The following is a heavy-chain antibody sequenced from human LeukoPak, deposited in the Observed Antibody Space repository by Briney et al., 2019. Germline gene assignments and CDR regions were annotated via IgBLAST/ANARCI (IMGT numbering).Heavy chain of an antibody. V-gene: IGHV4-59*12. CDR1: GGSISSYY. CDR3: ARDPYSSGWYGIDY. Sequence: SETLSLTCTVSGGSISSYYWSWIRQPPGKGLEWIGYIYYSGSTNYNPSLKSRVTISVDTSKNQFSLKLSSVTAADTAVYYCARDPYSSGWYGIDYWGQGTLVTVSS. CDR2: IYYSGST. D-gene: IGHD6-19*01. J-gene: IGHJ4*02.